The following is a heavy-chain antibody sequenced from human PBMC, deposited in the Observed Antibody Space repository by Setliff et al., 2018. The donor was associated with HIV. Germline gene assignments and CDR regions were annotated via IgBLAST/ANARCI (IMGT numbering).Heavy chain of an antibody. CDR3: ARQPYDSRSFGWFDP. D-gene: IGHD3-10*01. CDR1: GGSISGFY. J-gene: IGHJ5*02. V-gene: IGHV4-59*08. CDR2: IYDSGAT. Sequence: SETLSLTCTVSGGSISGFYWSWIRQSPGNGLEWIGWIYDSGATKNNPSLKSRATISLETSKMQFSLKLNSVSAADTAVYYCARQPYDSRSFGWFDPWGQGTLVTVS.